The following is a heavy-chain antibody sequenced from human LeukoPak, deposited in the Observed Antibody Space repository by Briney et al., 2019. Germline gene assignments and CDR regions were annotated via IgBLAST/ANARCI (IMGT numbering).Heavy chain of an antibody. D-gene: IGHD3-22*01. V-gene: IGHV3-33*01. J-gene: IGHJ4*02. Sequence: PGGSLRLSCAASGFTFSSYGMHWVRQAPGKGLEWVAVIWYDGSNKYYADSVKGRFTISRDNSKNTLYLQMNSLRAEDTAVYYCARDRRDYYDSSGYPNYYFDYWGQGTLVTASS. CDR3: ARDRRDYYDSSGYPNYYFDY. CDR1: GFTFSSYG. CDR2: IWYDGSNK.